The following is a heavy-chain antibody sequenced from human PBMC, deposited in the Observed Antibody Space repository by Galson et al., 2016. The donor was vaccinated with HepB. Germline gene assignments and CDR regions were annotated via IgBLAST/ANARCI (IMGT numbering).Heavy chain of an antibody. J-gene: IGHJ4*02. CDR1: GFTFSSYA. D-gene: IGHD3-16*02. Sequence: SLRLSCAASGFTFSSYAMHWVRQAPGKGLEWVAVISFDGSNNFYADPVKGRFTISRDNSTNTLYLQMNSLRAEDKAVYYCARDDDYVWGTYRYTRTVPQYYFDYWGQGTLVTVSS. CDR3: ARDDDYVWGTYRYTRTVPQYYFDY. CDR2: ISFDGSNN. V-gene: IGHV3-30-3*01.